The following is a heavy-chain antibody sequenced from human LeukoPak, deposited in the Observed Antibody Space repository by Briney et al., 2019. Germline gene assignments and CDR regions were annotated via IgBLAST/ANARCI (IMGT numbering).Heavy chain of an antibody. CDR1: GGSISSYY. D-gene: IGHD1-26*01. Sequence: SETLSLTCTVSGGSISSYYWSWIRQPAGKGLEWIGRIYTSGSTNYNPSLKSRVTMSVDTSKNQFSLKLSSVTAADTAVCYCARDSMAIGIVGATTPSGNWFDPWGQGTLVTVSS. CDR3: ARDSMAIGIVGATTPSGNWFDP. J-gene: IGHJ5*02. V-gene: IGHV4-4*07. CDR2: IYTSGST.